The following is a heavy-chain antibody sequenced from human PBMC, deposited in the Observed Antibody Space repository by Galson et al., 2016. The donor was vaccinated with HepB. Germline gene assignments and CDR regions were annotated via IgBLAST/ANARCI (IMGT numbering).Heavy chain of an antibody. CDR1: TFTDSG. V-gene: IGHV3-30*18. D-gene: IGHD3-10*01. CDR2: MSYNGSTK. CDR3: AKDFYTMVQGAMGYYGMDV. Sequence: SMSLSCASTFTDSGIHWVRQAPGKGLEWVAAMSYNGSTKEYADALKGRLTISRDSPKHTVSPQLKTLRSEYTGVYYCAKDFYTMVQGAMGYYGMDVWGKGTTVIVSS. J-gene: IGHJ6*04.